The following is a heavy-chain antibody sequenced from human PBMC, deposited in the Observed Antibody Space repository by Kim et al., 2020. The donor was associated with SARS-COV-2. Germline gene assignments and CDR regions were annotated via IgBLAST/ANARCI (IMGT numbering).Heavy chain of an antibody. CDR3: AKDRAYDSSGYYFPHRAEGAFDI. V-gene: IGHV3-23*01. J-gene: IGHJ3*02. D-gene: IGHD3-22*01. CDR2: ISGSGGST. CDR1: GFTFSSYA. Sequence: GGSLRLSCAASGFTFSSYAMSWVRQAPGKGLEWVSAISGSGGSTYYADSVKGRFTISRDNSKNTLYLQMNSLRAEDTAVYYCAKDRAYDSSGYYFPHRAEGAFDIWGQGTMVTVSS.